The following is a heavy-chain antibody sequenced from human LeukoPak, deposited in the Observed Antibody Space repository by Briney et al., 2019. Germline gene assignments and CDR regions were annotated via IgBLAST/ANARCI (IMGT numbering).Heavy chain of an antibody. D-gene: IGHD2/OR15-2a*01. CDR1: RFTFSSYW. V-gene: IGHV3-7*01. J-gene: IGHJ4*02. Sequence: GGSLRLSCAASRFTFSSYWMNWVRQAPGKGLEWVANIKQDGSEKYYLDSVKGRFTISRDNAKNSLYLQMNSLRAEDTAVYCCARDNKVFDYWGQGTLVTVSS. CDR3: ARDNKVFDY. CDR2: IKQDGSEK.